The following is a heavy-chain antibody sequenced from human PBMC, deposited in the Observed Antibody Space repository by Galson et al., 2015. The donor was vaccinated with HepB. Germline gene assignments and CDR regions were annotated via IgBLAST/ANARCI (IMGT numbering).Heavy chain of an antibody. Sequence: SETLSLTCTVSGGSISSSSYYWGWIRQPPGKGLEWIGSIYYSGGTYYNPSLKSRVTISVDTSKNQFSLKLSSVTAADTAVYYCARPIYGSGSYYALNWFDPWGQGTLVTVSS. V-gene: IGHV4-39*01. CDR3: ARPIYGSGSYYALNWFDP. CDR1: GGSISSSSYY. J-gene: IGHJ5*02. CDR2: IYYSGGT. D-gene: IGHD3-10*01.